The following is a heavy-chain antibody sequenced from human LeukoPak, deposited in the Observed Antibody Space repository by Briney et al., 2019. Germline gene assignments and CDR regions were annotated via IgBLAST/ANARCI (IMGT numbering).Heavy chain of an antibody. J-gene: IGHJ4*02. D-gene: IGHD6-13*01. Sequence: GGSLRLSCAASGFTFSSYSMNWVRQAPGKGLEWVSSISSNNNYIYYADSVKGRFTISRDNAKNSLYLQMDSLRAEDTAVYYCARDKSSSWPYYFDYWGQGTLVTVSS. CDR2: ISSNNNYI. CDR3: ARDKSSSWPYYFDY. CDR1: GFTFSSYS. V-gene: IGHV3-21*01.